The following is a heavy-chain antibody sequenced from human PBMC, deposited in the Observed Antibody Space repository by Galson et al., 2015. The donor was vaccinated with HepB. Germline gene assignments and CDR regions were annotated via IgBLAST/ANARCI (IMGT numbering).Heavy chain of an antibody. CDR3: ARDLTGKYSIDY. D-gene: IGHD7-27*01. J-gene: IGHJ4*02. Sequence: SLRLSCAASGFSISVDAIHWVRQAPGKGLEWVAYISSDGTRKYYVDSGNGRFTTSRDTSKSTLYLQMNSLRAEDTAIYYCARDLTGKYSIDYWGQGTLVTVSS. CDR1: GFSISVDA. CDR2: ISSDGTRK. V-gene: IGHV3-30-3*01.